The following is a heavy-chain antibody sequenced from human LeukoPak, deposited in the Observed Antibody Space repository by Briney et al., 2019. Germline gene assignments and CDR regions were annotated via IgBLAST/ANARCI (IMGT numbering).Heavy chain of an antibody. J-gene: IGHJ6*03. CDR1: GGSISSYY. V-gene: IGHV4-4*07. Sequence: SETLSLTCTVSGGSISSYYWSWIRQPAGKGLEWIGRIYTSGSTNYNPSLKSRVTMSVDTSKNQFSLKLSSMTAADTAVYYCARGTEEYYYYYMDVWGKGTTVTVSS. D-gene: IGHD1-1*01. CDR2: IYTSGST. CDR3: ARGTEEYYYYYMDV.